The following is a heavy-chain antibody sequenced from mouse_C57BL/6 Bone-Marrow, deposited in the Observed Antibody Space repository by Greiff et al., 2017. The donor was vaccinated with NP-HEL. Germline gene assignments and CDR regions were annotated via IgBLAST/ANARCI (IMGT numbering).Heavy chain of an antibody. Sequence: EVQLVESGGGLVKPGGSLKLSCAASGFTFSSYAMSWVRQTPEKRLEWVATISDGGSYTYYPDNVKGRFTISSDNAKNNLYLQMSHLKSEDTAMYYCARGEDYDGYYVAMDYWGQGTSVTVSS. V-gene: IGHV5-4*01. CDR3: ARGEDYDGYYVAMDY. J-gene: IGHJ4*01. CDR1: GFTFSSYA. CDR2: ISDGGSYT. D-gene: IGHD2-3*01.